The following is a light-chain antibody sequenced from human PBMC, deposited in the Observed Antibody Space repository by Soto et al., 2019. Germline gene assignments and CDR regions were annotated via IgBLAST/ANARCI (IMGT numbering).Light chain of an antibody. V-gene: IGKV3-20*01. J-gene: IGKJ4*01. CDR1: QSVNNNY. CDR2: SAS. Sequence: EIVLTQSPGTLSLSPGERATLSCRASQSVNNNYLAWYQQRPGQAPRPLIYSASRRVTGIPDRFSGSGSGTDFTLTISRLAPEDFAVYHCHQYGTSRLTFGGGTKIEIK. CDR3: HQYGTSRLT.